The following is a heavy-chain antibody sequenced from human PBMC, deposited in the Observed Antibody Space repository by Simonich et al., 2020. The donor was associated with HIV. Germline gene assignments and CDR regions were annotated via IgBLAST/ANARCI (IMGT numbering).Heavy chain of an antibody. CDR1: GYTFTTYS. CDR3: ARDSATRTDAGAFDI. D-gene: IGHD1-1*01. V-gene: IGHV1-3*01. CDR2: INPGNGNT. Sequence: QVHLVQSGAEVKKPGASVKLSCKASGYTFTTYSMNWLRQAPGQRLEWMGWINPGNGNTKYSKKFQGRVTITRDTSASTAYMELSSLTSEDTAVYYCARDSATRTDAGAFDIWGQGTMVTVSS. J-gene: IGHJ3*02.